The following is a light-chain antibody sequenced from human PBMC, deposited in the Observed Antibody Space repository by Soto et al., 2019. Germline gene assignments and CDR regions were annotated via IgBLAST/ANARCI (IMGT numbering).Light chain of an antibody. CDR3: MDALQTPHT. J-gene: IGKJ2*01. CDR1: QSLLHSDGYNY. V-gene: IGKV2-28*01. Sequence: DIVMTQSPLSLPVTPGEPASISCRSSQSLLHSDGYNYLNWYLQKPGQSPQLLIYLGSNRASGVPDRFCGSGAGTAFTLKISRVEAEDVGVYFCMDALQTPHTFGRGTKLEIK. CDR2: LGS.